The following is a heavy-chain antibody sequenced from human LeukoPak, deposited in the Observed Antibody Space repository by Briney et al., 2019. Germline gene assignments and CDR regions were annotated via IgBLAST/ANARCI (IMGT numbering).Heavy chain of an antibody. Sequence: GASVKVSCKVSGYTLTELSMHWVRQAPGKGLEWMGGFDPEDGETIYAQKFQGRVTMTEDTSTDTACMELSSLRSEDTAVYYCATSPYYYGSGSSPDYWGQGTLVTVSS. CDR2: FDPEDGET. V-gene: IGHV1-24*01. CDR1: GYTLTELS. J-gene: IGHJ4*02. D-gene: IGHD3-10*01. CDR3: ATSPYYYGSGSSPDY.